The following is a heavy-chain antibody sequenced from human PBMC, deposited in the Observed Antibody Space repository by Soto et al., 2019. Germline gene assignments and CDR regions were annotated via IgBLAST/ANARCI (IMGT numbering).Heavy chain of an antibody. D-gene: IGHD4-4*01. Sequence: QVQLQESGPGLVKPSQTLSLTCTVSGGSISSGDYYWSWIRQPPGKGLEWIGYIYYSGTTYYNPSLKSRVTRSVDTSKNQFSLKLSSVTAADTAVYYCARSRNSDYVPQYWGQGTLVTVSS. CDR2: IYYSGTT. V-gene: IGHV4-30-4*01. CDR1: GGSISSGDYY. CDR3: ARSRNSDYVPQY. J-gene: IGHJ4*02.